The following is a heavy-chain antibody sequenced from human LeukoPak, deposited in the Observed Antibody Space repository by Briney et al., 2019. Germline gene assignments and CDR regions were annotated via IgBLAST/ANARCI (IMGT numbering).Heavy chain of an antibody. D-gene: IGHD2-2*02. CDR3: ARAIRLSSPFDY. CDR1: GFTFSSYS. Sequence: GSPRLSCAASGFTFSSYSMNWVRQAPGKGLEWVSSISSSSSYIYYADSVKGRFTISRDNAKNSLYLQMNSLRAEDTAVYYCARAIRLSSPFDYWGQGTLVTVSS. J-gene: IGHJ4*02. CDR2: ISSSSSYI. V-gene: IGHV3-21*01.